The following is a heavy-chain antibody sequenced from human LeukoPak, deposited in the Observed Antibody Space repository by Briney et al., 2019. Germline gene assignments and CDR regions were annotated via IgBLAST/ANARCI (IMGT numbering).Heavy chain of an antibody. D-gene: IGHD3-9*01. V-gene: IGHV1-69*05. J-gene: IGHJ3*02. CDR2: ITPIFGTA. CDR3: AREGYYDILTGYYRSSAFDI. CDR1: GGTFSSYA. Sequence: SVKVSCKASGGTFSSYAISWVRQAPGQGLEWMGRITPIFGTANYAQKFQGRVTITTDESTSTAYMELSSLRSEDTAVYYCAREGYYDILTGYYRSSAFDIWGQGTMVTVSS.